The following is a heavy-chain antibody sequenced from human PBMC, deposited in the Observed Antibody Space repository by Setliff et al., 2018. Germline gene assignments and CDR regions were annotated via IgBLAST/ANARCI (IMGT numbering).Heavy chain of an antibody. V-gene: IGHV1-18*01. D-gene: IGHD6-19*01. CDR3: ARRPIALAGYRKGAFDI. Sequence: ASVKVSCKASGFTFRNYAISWVRQAPGQGLEWMGWISAYNGDTTYTQNLQGRVTLTTDTSTSTVYMELRTLRSDDTAVYYCARRPIALAGYRKGAFDIWGQGTMVTVSS. CDR1: GFTFRNYA. CDR2: ISAYNGDT. J-gene: IGHJ3*02.